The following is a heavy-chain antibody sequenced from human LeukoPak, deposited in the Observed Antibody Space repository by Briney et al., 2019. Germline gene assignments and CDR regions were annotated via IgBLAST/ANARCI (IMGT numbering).Heavy chain of an antibody. CDR2: IKQDGSEK. V-gene: IGHV3-7*01. J-gene: IGHJ4*02. CDR3: ASELRYFDWLLSYFNY. D-gene: IGHD3-9*01. CDR1: GFTFSSYW. Sequence: GGSLRLSCAASGFTFSSYWMSWVRQAPGKGLEWVANIKQDGSEKYYVDSVKGRFTISRDNAKNSLYLQMNSLRAEDTTVYYCASELRYFDWLLSYFNYWGQGTLVTVSS.